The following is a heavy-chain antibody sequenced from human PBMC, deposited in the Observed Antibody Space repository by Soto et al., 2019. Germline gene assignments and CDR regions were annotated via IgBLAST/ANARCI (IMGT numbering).Heavy chain of an antibody. V-gene: IGHV3-23*01. CDR2: ISGSGGST. D-gene: IGHD3-9*01. CDR3: AKDLLALRYFDWLSQIFDY. J-gene: IGHJ4*02. CDR1: GFTFSSYA. Sequence: GGSLRLSCAASGFTFSSYAMSWVRQAPGKGLEWVSAISGSGGSTYYADSVKGRFTISRDNSKNTLYLQMNSLRAEDTAVYYCAKDLLALRYFDWLSQIFDYWGQGTLVTVPS.